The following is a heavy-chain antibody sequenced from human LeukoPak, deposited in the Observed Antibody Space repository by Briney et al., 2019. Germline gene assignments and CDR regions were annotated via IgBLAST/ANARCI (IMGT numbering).Heavy chain of an antibody. CDR1: GFTFSGYW. J-gene: IGHJ6*03. D-gene: IGHD2-2*01. CDR2: ISTDVSST. CDR3: ARGRGCSSNSCRYMDV. Sequence: PGGSLRLSCAASGFTFSGYWMHWVRQAPGKGLVWVSRISTDVSSTTYADSVKGQFTISRDNAKNTLYLQVNSLRAEDTAVYYCARGRGCSSNSCRYMDVWGKGTTVTVSS. V-gene: IGHV3-74*01.